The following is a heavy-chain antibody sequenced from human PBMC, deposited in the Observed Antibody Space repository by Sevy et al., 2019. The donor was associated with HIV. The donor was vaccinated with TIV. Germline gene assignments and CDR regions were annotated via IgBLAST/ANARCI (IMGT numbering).Heavy chain of an antibody. CDR1: GYTFTSYG. CDR2: ISAYNGNT. Sequence: ASVKVSCKASGYTFTSYGISWVRQAPGQGLEWMGWISAYNGNTNYAQKLQGRVTMTTDTSTSTAYMELRSLRSDDTAVYYCARARGNLLRFLEWSPYFDYWGQGTLVTVSS. D-gene: IGHD3-3*01. J-gene: IGHJ4*02. CDR3: ARARGNLLRFLEWSPYFDY. V-gene: IGHV1-18*01.